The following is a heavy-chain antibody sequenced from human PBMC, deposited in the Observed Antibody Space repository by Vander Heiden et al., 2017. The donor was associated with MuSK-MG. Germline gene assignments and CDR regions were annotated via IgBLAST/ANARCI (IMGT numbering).Heavy chain of an antibody. CDR3: ARDLYGDYGSVFDY. CDR1: GASFSRYA. D-gene: IGHD4-17*01. V-gene: IGHV1-69*04. CDR2: IIPILGIA. J-gene: IGHJ4*02. Sequence: QVQLLQSGAEVKKPGSSVKVSCTASGASFSRYAISWVRQAPGQGLEWMGRIIPILGIANYAQKFQGRVTITADKSTSTAYMELSSLRSEDTAVYYCARDLYGDYGSVFDYWGQGTLVTVSS.